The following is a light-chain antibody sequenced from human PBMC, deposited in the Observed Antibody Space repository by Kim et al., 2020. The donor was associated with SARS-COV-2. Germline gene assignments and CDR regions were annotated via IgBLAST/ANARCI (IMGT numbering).Light chain of an antibody. V-gene: IGLV1-44*01. CDR1: SSNIGSNT. Sequence: GQRFTISCSGSSSNIGSNTVNWYQQLPGTAPKLLIYSNNQRPSGVPDRFSGSKSGTSASLAISGLQSEDEADYYCAAWDDSLNGLVFGGGTKLTVL. CDR2: SNN. J-gene: IGLJ2*01. CDR3: AAWDDSLNGLV.